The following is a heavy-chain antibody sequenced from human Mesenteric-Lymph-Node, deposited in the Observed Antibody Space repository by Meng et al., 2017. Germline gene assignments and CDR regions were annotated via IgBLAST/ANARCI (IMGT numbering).Heavy chain of an antibody. J-gene: IGHJ4*02. CDR2: MSPNSGNT. CDR1: GYTFTSYD. CDR3: ARNPPKTGDFDY. Sequence: QVQPVESGAEVKKPGASVKVSCKASGYTFTSYDINWVRQATGQGLEWMGWMSPNSGNTGYAQKFQGTVTMTRDTSISTAYMELRSLTSEDTAVYYCARNPPKTGDFDYWGQGTLVTVSS. V-gene: IGHV1-8*01. D-gene: IGHD7-27*01.